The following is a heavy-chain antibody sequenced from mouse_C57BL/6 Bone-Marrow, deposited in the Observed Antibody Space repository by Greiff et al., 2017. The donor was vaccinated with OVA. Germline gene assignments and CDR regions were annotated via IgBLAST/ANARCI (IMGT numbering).Heavy chain of an antibody. CDR2: IDPANGNT. CDR1: GFNIKNTY. Sequence: EVQLQQSVAELVRPGASVKLSCTASGFNIKNTYMHWVKQRPEQGLEWIGRIDPANGNTKYAPKFQGKATITADTSSNTAYLQLSSLTSEDTAIYYCTLGYYGSSYGFAYWGLGTLVTVSA. J-gene: IGHJ3*01. V-gene: IGHV14-3*01. D-gene: IGHD1-1*01. CDR3: TLGYYGSSYGFAY.